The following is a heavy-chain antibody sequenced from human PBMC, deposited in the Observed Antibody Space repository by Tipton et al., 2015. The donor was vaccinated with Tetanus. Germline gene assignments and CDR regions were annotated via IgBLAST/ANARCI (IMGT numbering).Heavy chain of an antibody. J-gene: IGHJ4*02. Sequence: TLSLTCTVSGASVRSGWHYWSWIRQPPGKGLEWIGYISDGGRTNYNPSLKSRLTISVDTSKNQFSLTLNSVTAADTAFYYCARGNNDFPKKGPFDYWGQGTLVTVS. CDR2: ISDGGRT. CDR1: GASVRSGWHY. CDR3: ARGNNDFPKKGPFDY. D-gene: IGHD3-3*01. V-gene: IGHV4-61*01.